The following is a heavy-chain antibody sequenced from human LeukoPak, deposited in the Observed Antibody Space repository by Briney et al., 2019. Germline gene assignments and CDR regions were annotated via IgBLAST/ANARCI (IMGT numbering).Heavy chain of an antibody. Sequence: PSETLSLTCAVSGGSISSYYWSWIRQPPGKGLEWIGYIYYSGSTNYNPSLKSRVTISVDTSKNQFSLKLSSVTAADTAVYYCAREGLRFSHGMDVWGQGTTVTVSS. CDR3: AREGLRFSHGMDV. CDR1: GGSISSYY. CDR2: IYYSGST. V-gene: IGHV4-59*01. J-gene: IGHJ6*02. D-gene: IGHD3-3*01.